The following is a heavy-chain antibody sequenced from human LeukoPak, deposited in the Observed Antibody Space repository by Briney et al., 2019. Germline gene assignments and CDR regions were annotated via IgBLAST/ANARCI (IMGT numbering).Heavy chain of an antibody. CDR3: ARRGEGTTVTSGDY. V-gene: IGHV5-51*01. Sequence: GESLKISCKASGYSLSTYWIGWVRQMPGKGLEWMGIIYPTGSTTTYSPSFQGQVTISADKSISTVYLQWSSLKASDTAMYYCARRGEGTTVTSGDYWGQGTLVTVSS. CDR1: GYSLSTYW. J-gene: IGHJ4*02. CDR2: IYPTGSTT. D-gene: IGHD4-17*01.